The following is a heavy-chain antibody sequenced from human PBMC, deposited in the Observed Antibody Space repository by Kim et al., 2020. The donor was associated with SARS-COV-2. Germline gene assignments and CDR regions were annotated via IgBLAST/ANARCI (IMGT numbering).Heavy chain of an antibody. CDR1: GFTFSSYA. CDR2: ISYDGSNK. CDR3: ARDMDEIALFLGDDYYYYYGMDV. D-gene: IGHD3-3*01. J-gene: IGHJ6*02. V-gene: IGHV3-30*04. Sequence: GGSLRLSCAASGFTFSSYAMHWVRQAPGKGLEWVAVISYDGSNKYYADSVKGRFTISRDNSKNTLYLQMNSLRAEETAVYYCARDMDEIALFLGDDYYYYYGMDVWGQGTTVTVSS.